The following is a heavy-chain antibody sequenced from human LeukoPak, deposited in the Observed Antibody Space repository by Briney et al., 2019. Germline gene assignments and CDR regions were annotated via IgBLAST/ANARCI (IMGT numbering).Heavy chain of an antibody. CDR3: ARGPNGYCSSTSCQNWFDP. Sequence: GASVKVSCKASGGTFSSYAISWVRQAPGQGLEWMGGIIPIFGTANYAQKFQGRVTITADESTSTAYMELSSLRSEDTAAYYCARGPNGYCSSTSCQNWFDPWGQGTLVTVSS. CDR2: IIPIFGTA. CDR1: GGTFSSYA. V-gene: IGHV1-69*13. J-gene: IGHJ5*02. D-gene: IGHD2-2*03.